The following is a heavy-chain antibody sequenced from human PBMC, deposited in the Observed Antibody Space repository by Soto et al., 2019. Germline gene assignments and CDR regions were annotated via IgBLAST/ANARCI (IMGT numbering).Heavy chain of an antibody. V-gene: IGHV1-69*13. CDR2: IMPIFGSA. Sequence: RASVKVSCKASGGTFSRNTISWVRQAPGQGLEWMGGIMPIFGSANYAQKFQGRVTITADEYTRTVYMELSRLRSEDTAVYYCARQFDSDTSGYYYAYWGQGTLVTVSS. CDR1: GGTFSRNT. D-gene: IGHD3-22*01. CDR3: ARQFDSDTSGYYYAY. J-gene: IGHJ4*02.